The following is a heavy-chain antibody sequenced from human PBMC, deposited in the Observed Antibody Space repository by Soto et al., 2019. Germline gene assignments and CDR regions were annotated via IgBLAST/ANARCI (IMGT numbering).Heavy chain of an antibody. CDR1: GGSFSGYY. Sequence: PSETLSLTCAVYGGSFSGYYWSWIRQPPGKGLEWIGEINHSGSTNYNPSLKSRVTISVDTSKNQFSLKLSSVTAADTAVYYCARGRGYYVFWSGYVRYYYMDVWGKGTTVTVSS. V-gene: IGHV4-34*01. D-gene: IGHD3-3*01. CDR3: ARGRGYYVFWSGYVRYYYMDV. CDR2: INHSGST. J-gene: IGHJ6*03.